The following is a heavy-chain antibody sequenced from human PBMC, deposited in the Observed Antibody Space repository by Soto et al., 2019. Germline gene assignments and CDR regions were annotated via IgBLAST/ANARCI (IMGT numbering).Heavy chain of an antibody. D-gene: IGHD1-26*01. V-gene: IGHV3-30*18. CDR3: AKVWDDYGMDV. Sequence: QVQLVESGGGVVQPGRSLRLSCAASGFTFSSYGMHWVRQAPGKGLEWVAVISYDGSNKYYADSVKGRFTISRDNSKNTLYLQMNSLRAEDTAVYYSAKVWDDYGMDVWGQGTTVTVSS. CDR2: ISYDGSNK. CDR1: GFTFSSYG. J-gene: IGHJ6*02.